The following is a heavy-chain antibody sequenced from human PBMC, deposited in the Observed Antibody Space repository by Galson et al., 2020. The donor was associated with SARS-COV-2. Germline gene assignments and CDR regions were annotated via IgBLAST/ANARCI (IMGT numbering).Heavy chain of an antibody. Sequence: GGSLRLSCAASGITVSTNYMNWVRQATGKGLEWVSVIYSGGSTYYADSVKGRFTISRDNSKNTLVLQMNSLRAEDTAVYYCARGDYYYYGLDVWGQGTTVTVSS. V-gene: IGHV3-53*01. CDR1: GITVSTNY. CDR3: ARGDYYYYGLDV. J-gene: IGHJ6*02. CDR2: IYSGGST.